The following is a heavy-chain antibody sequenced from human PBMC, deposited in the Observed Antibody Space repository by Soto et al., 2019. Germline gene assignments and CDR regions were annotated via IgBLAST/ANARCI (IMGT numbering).Heavy chain of an antibody. CDR2: IDPSDSQT. V-gene: IGHV5-10-1*01. CDR3: ARLGVAAAGTRYYYYGMDV. Sequence: GESLKISCKGSGYSFAGYWITWVRQKPGKGLEWMGRIDPSDSQTYYSPSFQGHVTISADKSISTAYLQWSSLKASDTAMYYCARLGVAAAGTRYYYYGMDVWGQGTTVTVSS. J-gene: IGHJ6*02. CDR1: GYSFAGYW. D-gene: IGHD6-13*01.